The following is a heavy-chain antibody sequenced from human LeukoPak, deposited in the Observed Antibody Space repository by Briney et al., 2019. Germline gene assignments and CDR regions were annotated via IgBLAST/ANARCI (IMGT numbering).Heavy chain of an antibody. CDR1: GFTFSSYG. CDR2: IKSKADGGTI. Sequence: PGGSLRLSCAASGFTFSSYGMHWARQAPGKGLEWVGHIKSKADGGTINYAAPVKGRFTILRDDSKNMLYLQMNSLKTEDTAVYYCSTAHYYYYFHMDVWGKGTTVTVSS. J-gene: IGHJ6*03. V-gene: IGHV3-15*01. CDR3: STAHYYYYFHMDV.